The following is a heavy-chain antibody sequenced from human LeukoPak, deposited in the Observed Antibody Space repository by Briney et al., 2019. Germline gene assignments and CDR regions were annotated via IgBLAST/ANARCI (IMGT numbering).Heavy chain of an antibody. CDR3: ARGGYSGLTI. CDR2: INHSGST. Sequence: SETLSLTCAVYGGSFSGYYWSWIRQPPGKGLEWIGEINHSGSTNHNPSLKSRVTISVDTSKNQFSPKLSSVTAADTAVYYCARGGYSGLTIWGQGTMVTVSS. V-gene: IGHV4-34*01. CDR1: GGSFSGYY. D-gene: IGHD5-12*01. J-gene: IGHJ3*02.